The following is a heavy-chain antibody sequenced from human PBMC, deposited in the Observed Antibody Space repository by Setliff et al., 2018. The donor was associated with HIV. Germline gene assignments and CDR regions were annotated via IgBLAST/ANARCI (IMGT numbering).Heavy chain of an antibody. D-gene: IGHD3-10*01. J-gene: IGHJ5*02. CDR2: INPNRGGT. V-gene: IGHV1-2*02. Sequence: ASVKVSCKASGYSFTDYYMHWVRQAPGQGLEWMGWINPNRGGTNYAQKFQGRVTMTRDTSITTAYMELSSLRSEDTAVYYCAALLVRGVIIIPPYNWFDPWGQGTLVTVSS. CDR1: GYSFTDYY. CDR3: AALLVRGVIIIPPYNWFDP.